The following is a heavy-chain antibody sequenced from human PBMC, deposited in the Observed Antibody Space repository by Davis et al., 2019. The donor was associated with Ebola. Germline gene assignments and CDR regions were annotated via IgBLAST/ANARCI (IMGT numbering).Heavy chain of an antibody. J-gene: IGHJ4*02. V-gene: IGHV3-11*01. CDR3: ARYLTGYYPNDY. D-gene: IGHD3-9*01. CDR1: GFTFSDYY. CDR2: ITSSGSTI. Sequence: GESLKISCAASGFTFSDYYMSWIRQAPGKGLEWVSYITSSGSTIYYADSVEGRFTISRDNAKNSLYLQMNSLRAEDTAVYYCARYLTGYYPNDYWGQGTLVTVSS.